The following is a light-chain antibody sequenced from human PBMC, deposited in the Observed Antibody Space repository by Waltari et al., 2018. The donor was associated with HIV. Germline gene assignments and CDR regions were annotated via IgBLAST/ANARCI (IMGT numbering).Light chain of an antibody. Sequence: QSALTKPASVSGSPGQSITISCTGTSSAVGRYNLVSWYQQHPGKAPKLMIYEVSKRPSGVSNRFSGSKSGNTASLTISGLQAEDEADYYCCSYAGSSTVVFGGGTKLTVL. CDR3: CSYAGSSTVV. CDR2: EVS. CDR1: SSAVGRYNL. V-gene: IGLV2-23*02. J-gene: IGLJ2*01.